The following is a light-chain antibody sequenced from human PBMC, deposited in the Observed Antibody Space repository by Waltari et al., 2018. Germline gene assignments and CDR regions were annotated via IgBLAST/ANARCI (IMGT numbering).Light chain of an antibody. CDR1: QSVSRA. V-gene: IGKV3-20*01. CDR2: GAS. Sequence: EILLTQSPGTLSLSPGERATLSCRASQSVSRALAWYQQKPGQAPRLLISGASNRATGIPDRFSGSGSGTDFSLTISSLEPEDFAVYYCQHYVRLPATFGQGTKVEIK. J-gene: IGKJ1*01. CDR3: QHYVRLPAT.